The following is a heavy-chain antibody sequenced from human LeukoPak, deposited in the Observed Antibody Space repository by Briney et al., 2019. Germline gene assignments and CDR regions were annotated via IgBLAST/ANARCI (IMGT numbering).Heavy chain of an antibody. D-gene: IGHD6-19*01. V-gene: IGHV4-59*01. CDR3: ARGNGEVAGDAFDI. CDR2: IYYSGST. Sequence: PSETLSLTYTVSGGSISSYYWSWIRQPPGKGLGWIGYIYYSGSTNYNPSLKSRATISVDTSKNQFSLKLSSVTAADTAVYYCARGNGEVAGDAFDIWGQGTMVTVPS. J-gene: IGHJ3*02. CDR1: GGSISSYY.